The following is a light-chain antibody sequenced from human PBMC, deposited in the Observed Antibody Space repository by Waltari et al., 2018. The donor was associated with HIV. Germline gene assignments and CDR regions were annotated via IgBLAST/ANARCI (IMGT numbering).Light chain of an antibody. CDR1: QSVSTY. Sequence: EIVLTQSPATLSLSPGERATLSCRASQSVSTYLASYQQQPGQAPRLLIYEASDRATGIPARFSGSGSGTDFTLTINSLEPEDFAVYYCQQRRTRPLTFGGGTKVDIK. CDR3: QQRRTRPLT. J-gene: IGKJ4*01. V-gene: IGKV3-11*01. CDR2: EAS.